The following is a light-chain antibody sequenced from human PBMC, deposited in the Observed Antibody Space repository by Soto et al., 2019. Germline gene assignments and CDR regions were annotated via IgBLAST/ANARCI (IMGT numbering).Light chain of an antibody. J-gene: IGLJ3*02. Sequence: QSVLTQPPSVSGAPGQSVAISCAGTSSNIGAGHDVHWYKQLPGGAPKRIIYANSDRPSGVPDRISGSKSGTSASLAITGLQPEDEAEYYCQSADSSGWVFGGGTKVTVL. CDR1: SSNIGAGHD. V-gene: IGLV1-40*01. CDR2: ANS. CDR3: QSADSSGWV.